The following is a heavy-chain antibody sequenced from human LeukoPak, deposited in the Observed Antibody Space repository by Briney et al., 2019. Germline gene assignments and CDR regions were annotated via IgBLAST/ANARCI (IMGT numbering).Heavy chain of an antibody. V-gene: IGHV4-59*12. D-gene: IGHD4-11*01. CDR2: IYYTGST. J-gene: IGHJ5*02. CDR1: GGTISSYY. CDR3: ARAKGYSNYYWFDP. Sequence: SGTLSLTCTVSGGTISSYYCSWIRQPPGKGLEWIGYIYYTGSTYYNPSLKSRATISVDKSKNQFSLKLSSVTAADTAVYYCARAKGYSNYYWFDPWGQGTLVTVSS.